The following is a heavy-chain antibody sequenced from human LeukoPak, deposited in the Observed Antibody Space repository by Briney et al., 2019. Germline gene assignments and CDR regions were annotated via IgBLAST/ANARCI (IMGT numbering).Heavy chain of an antibody. CDR1: GFTFSNYW. Sequence: PGGSLRLSCAASGFTFSNYWMYWVRQAPGKGLEWVANINEDGGEKFYVDSVKGRFTISRDNAKNSLFLQVNSLRAEDTALYYCARGPRSSVYNYFDYWGQGTPVTVSS. J-gene: IGHJ4*02. CDR3: ARGPRSSVYNYFDY. CDR2: INEDGGEK. V-gene: IGHV3-7*01. D-gene: IGHD3-22*01.